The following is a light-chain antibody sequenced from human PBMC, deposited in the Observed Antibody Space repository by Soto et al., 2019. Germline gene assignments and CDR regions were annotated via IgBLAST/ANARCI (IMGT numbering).Light chain of an antibody. CDR1: QSVSNNY. J-gene: IGKJ1*01. Sequence: EIVLTQSPGTLSVSPGERATLSCRASQSVSNNYLAWYQQKPGQAPRLLIYGASNRATGIPDRFIGSGSGTDFTLTISRMQPEDFAVYYCQQYGSSGTFGQGTKVDIK. V-gene: IGKV3-20*01. CDR3: QQYGSSGT. CDR2: GAS.